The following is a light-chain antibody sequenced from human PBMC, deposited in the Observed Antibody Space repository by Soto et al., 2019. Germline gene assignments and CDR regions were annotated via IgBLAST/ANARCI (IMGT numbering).Light chain of an antibody. V-gene: IGLV1-40*01. CDR1: TSNIGAGYD. CDR3: QSYDRSLSGSV. J-gene: IGLJ1*01. CDR2: DNN. Sequence: QSVLTQPPSVSGAPGQRVTISCTGSTSNIGAGYDVHWYQQLPGRAPKLLIYDNNNRPSGIPDRFSGSKSGTSASLAISRLLAEDEADYYCQSYDRSLSGSVFGTGTRSPA.